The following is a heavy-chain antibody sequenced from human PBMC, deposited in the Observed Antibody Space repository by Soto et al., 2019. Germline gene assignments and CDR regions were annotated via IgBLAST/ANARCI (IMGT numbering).Heavy chain of an antibody. CDR2: IYYSGST. CDR3: ARVIVGATTTLLIWFDP. V-gene: IGHV4-31*02. CDR1: GGSSVSVGYC. J-gene: IGHJ5*02. D-gene: IGHD1-26*01. Sequence: LLIMPVTKSVSGGSSVSVGYCCSCIRQHPGKGLEWIGYIYYSGSTYYNPSLKSRVTISVDTSKNQFSLKLSSVTAADTAVYYCARVIVGATTTLLIWFDPWGQGTLVTVTS.